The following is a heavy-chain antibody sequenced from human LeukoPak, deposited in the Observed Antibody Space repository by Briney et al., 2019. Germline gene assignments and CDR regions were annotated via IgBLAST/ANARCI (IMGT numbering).Heavy chain of an antibody. D-gene: IGHD3-22*01. CDR2: FTASGGT. J-gene: IGHJ4*02. Sequence: GGSLRLSCAASGFTFSNYAMSWVRQAPGKGLEWVSTFTASGGTYYADSVKGRFTISRDNSKNSLYLQMNSLRTEDTAFYCAKDQRGYELDFWGQGTLVTVSS. V-gene: IGHV3-23*01. CDR3: AKDQRGYELDF. CDR1: GFTFSNYA.